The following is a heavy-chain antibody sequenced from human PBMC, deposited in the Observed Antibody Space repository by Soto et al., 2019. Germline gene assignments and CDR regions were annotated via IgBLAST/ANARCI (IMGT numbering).Heavy chain of an antibody. CDR1: GGSISNDDYY. D-gene: IGHD4-17*01. V-gene: IGHV4-30-4*08. J-gene: IGHJ6*02. CDR2: IYYNGNT. Sequence: SATLSLTCTVSGGSISNDDYYWSWIRQPPGKGLEWIGHIYYNGNTYYNPSLKSRLTMSLDTSQNQFSLHLTSVIAADSASYFCARATTVTSSFFYYGLDVWGQGTTVTVSS. CDR3: ARATTVTSSFFYYGLDV.